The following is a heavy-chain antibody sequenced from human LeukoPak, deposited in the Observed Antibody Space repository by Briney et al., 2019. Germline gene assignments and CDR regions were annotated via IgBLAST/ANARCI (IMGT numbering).Heavy chain of an antibody. J-gene: IGHJ4*02. V-gene: IGHV4-59*12. CDR3: ARGEGYYDSSGSHDY. CDR2: IYYSGST. D-gene: IGHD3-22*01. CDR1: GGSISSYY. Sequence: SETLSLTCTVSGGSISSYYWSWIRQPPGKGLEWIGYIYYSGSTNYNPSLKSRVTISVDTSKNQFSLKLSSVTAADTAVYYCARGEGYYDSSGSHDYWGQGTLVTVSS.